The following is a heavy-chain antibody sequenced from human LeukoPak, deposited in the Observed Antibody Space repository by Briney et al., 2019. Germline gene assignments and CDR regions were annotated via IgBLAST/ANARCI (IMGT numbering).Heavy chain of an antibody. CDR3: ARAGIQLWLLPYYFDY. CDR1: GFTFSSYA. Sequence: PGRSLRLSCAASGFTFSSYAMPWVRQAPGKGLEWVAVISYDGSNKYYADSVKGRFTISRDNSKNTLYLQMNSLRAEDTAVYYCARAGIQLWLLPYYFDYWGQGTLVTVSS. D-gene: IGHD5-18*01. V-gene: IGHV3-30-3*01. J-gene: IGHJ4*02. CDR2: ISYDGSNK.